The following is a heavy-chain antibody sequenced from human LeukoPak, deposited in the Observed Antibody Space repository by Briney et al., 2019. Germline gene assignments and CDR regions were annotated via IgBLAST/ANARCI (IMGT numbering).Heavy chain of an antibody. CDR2: IRYDGSNK. CDR3: AKDTPPVLRFLEWFT. D-gene: IGHD3-3*01. Sequence: GSLRLSCAASGFTFSSYGMHWVRQAPGKGLEWVAFIRYDGSNKYYADSVKGRFTISRDNSKNTLYLQMNSLRAEDTAVYYCAKDTPPVLRFLEWFTWGQGTLVTVSS. J-gene: IGHJ5*02. CDR1: GFTFSSYG. V-gene: IGHV3-30*02.